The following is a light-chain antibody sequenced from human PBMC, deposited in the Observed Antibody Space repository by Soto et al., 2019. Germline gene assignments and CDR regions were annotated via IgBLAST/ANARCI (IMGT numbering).Light chain of an antibody. CDR1: ALPKQY. CDR2: KDS. CDR3: QSADSSGTYRV. J-gene: IGLJ3*02. V-gene: IGLV3-25*03. Sequence: SYELTQPPSVSASPGQTARITCSGDALPKQYAYWYQQKPGQAPVLVIYKDSERPSGIPERFSGSSSGTTVTLTISGVQAEDEADYYCQSADSSGTYRVFGGGTKVTVL.